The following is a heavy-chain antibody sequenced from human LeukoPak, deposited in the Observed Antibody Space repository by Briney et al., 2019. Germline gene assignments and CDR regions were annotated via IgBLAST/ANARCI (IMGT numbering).Heavy chain of an antibody. D-gene: IGHD6-19*01. CDR2: INPNSGVT. Sequence: ASVKVSCKTSGYTFTGYYMHWVRQALGQGLEWMGWINPNSGVTNYVQKFQGRVTMTRDTSISTAYMELSRLRSDDTAVYYCAKEGSSGWVPNYWGQGTLVTVSS. CDR1: GYTFTGYY. V-gene: IGHV1-2*02. J-gene: IGHJ4*02. CDR3: AKEGSSGWVPNY.